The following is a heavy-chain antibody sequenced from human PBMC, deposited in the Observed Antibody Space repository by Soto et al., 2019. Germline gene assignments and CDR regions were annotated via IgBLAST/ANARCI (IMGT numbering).Heavy chain of an antibody. CDR2: ISGSGGST. D-gene: IGHD2-2*01. Sequence: PGGSLRLSCAASGFTFSSYAMSWVRQAPGKGLEWVSAISGSGGSTYYADSVKGRFTISRDNSKNTLYLQMNSLRAEDTAVYYCANDPAPAYYYHYGMDVWGQGTTVTVSS. J-gene: IGHJ6*02. CDR1: GFTFSSYA. V-gene: IGHV3-23*01. CDR3: ANDPAPAYYYHYGMDV.